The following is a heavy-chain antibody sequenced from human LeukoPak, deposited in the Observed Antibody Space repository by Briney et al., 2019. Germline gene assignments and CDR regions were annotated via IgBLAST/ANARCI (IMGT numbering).Heavy chain of an antibody. CDR3: AREGLYGDYVWSLDY. V-gene: IGHV4-59*01. CDR1: GGSISSYY. Sequence: PSETLSLTCTVSGGSISSYYWSWIRQPPGKGLEWIGYIYYSGSTNYNPSLKSRVTMSVDTSKNQFSLKLSSVTAADTAVYYCAREGLYGDYVWSLDYWGQGTLVTVSS. D-gene: IGHD4-17*01. J-gene: IGHJ4*02. CDR2: IYYSGST.